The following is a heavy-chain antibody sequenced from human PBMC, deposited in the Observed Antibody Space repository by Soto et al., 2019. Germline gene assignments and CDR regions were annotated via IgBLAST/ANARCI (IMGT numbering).Heavy chain of an antibody. CDR2: IYYSGST. CDR3: ARVGGLGDILTGYLFDY. Sequence: SETLSLTCTVSGGSISSGDYYWSWIRQPPGKGLEWIGYIYYSGSTYYNPSLKSRVTISVDTSKNQFSLKLSSVTAADTAVYYCARVGGLGDILTGYLFDYWGQGTLVTVS. V-gene: IGHV4-30-4*01. CDR1: GGSISSGDYY. J-gene: IGHJ4*02. D-gene: IGHD3-9*01.